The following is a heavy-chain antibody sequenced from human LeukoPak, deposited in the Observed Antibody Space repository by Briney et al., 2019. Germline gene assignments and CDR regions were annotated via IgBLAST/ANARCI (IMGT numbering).Heavy chain of an antibody. D-gene: IGHD6-13*01. CDR2: ISGSGGST. CDR1: GFTFTNAW. CDR3: AKDSSSWSYYYYYMDV. J-gene: IGHJ6*03. V-gene: IGHV3-23*01. Sequence: GGSLRLSCAASGFTFTNAWMSWVRQAPGKGLEWVSAISGSGGSTYYADSVKGRFTISGDNSKNTLYLQMNSLRAEDTAVYYCAKDSSSWSYYYYYMDVWGKGTTVTVSS.